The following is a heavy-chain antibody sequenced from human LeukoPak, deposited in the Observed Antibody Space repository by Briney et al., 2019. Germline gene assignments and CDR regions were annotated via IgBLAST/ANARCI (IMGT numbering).Heavy chain of an antibody. D-gene: IGHD6-13*01. J-gene: IGHJ6*03. Sequence: GGSLRLSCAASGFTFSNYAMSWVRQAPGKGLEWVSGISGSGVMTYYADSVKGRFTISRHNSKNTVYLQMNSLRDEDTAVYYCAKGRQQLTYYYYYMDVWGKGTTVTVSS. V-gene: IGHV3-23*01. CDR2: ISGSGVMT. CDR3: AKGRQQLTYYYYYMDV. CDR1: GFTFSNYA.